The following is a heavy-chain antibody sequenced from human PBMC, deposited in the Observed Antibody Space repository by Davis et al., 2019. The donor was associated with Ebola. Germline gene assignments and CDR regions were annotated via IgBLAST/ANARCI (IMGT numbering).Heavy chain of an antibody. CDR2: ISSSSSTI. J-gene: IGHJ6*04. Sequence: GGSLRLSCAASGFTFSSYAMNWVRQAPGKGLEWVSYISSSSSTIYYADSVKGRFTISRDNAKSSLYLQMNSLRDEETGVYYCARADYGSGSSYGMDVWGKGTTVTVSS. CDR1: GFTFSSYA. CDR3: ARADYGSGSSYGMDV. V-gene: IGHV3-48*02. D-gene: IGHD3-10*01.